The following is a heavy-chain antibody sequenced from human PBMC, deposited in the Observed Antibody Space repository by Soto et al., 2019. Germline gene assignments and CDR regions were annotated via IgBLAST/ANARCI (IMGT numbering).Heavy chain of an antibody. D-gene: IGHD2-15*01. CDR2: INEDGSEN. V-gene: IGHV3-7*01. CDR1: EFTFSSHW. Sequence: PGESLKISCAASEFTFSSHWMHWVRQAPGKGLEWVANINEDGSENYYVDSVKGRFTISRDNAKNSLYLQINSLRAEDTAVYYCARELLRFCAFDFWGQGTMVTVSS. CDR3: ARELLRFCAFDF. J-gene: IGHJ3*01.